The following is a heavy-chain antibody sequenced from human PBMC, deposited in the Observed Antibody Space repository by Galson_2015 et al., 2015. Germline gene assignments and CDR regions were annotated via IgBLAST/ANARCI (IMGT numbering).Heavy chain of an antibody. V-gene: IGHV5-10-1*01. CDR2: IDPSDSYT. D-gene: IGHD2-2*01. J-gene: IGHJ6*02. CDR3: ARHGGVCSSTSCSLSPNGGMDV. Sequence: QSGAEVKKPGESLRISCKGSGYSFTSYWISWVRQMPGKGLEWMGRIDPSDSYTNYSPSFQGHVTISADKSISTAYLQWSSLKASDTAMYYCARHGGVCSSTSCSLSPNGGMDVWGQGTTVTVSS. CDR1: GYSFTSYW.